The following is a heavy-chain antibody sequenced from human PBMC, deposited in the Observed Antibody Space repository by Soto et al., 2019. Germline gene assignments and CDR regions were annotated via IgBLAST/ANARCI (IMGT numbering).Heavy chain of an antibody. CDR1: GFTFSSYG. J-gene: IGHJ4*02. CDR3: ARGPSYSDSYFDY. CDR2: ISYDGNNK. Sequence: GGSLRLSSAASGFTFSSYGMHWVRQPPGKGLQWLAVISYDGNNKYYADSVEGRFTISRDNSKNTVYLQMNSLRLEDTAVYYCARGPSYSDSYFDYWGQGTLVTVSS. V-gene: IGHV3-30*03. D-gene: IGHD4-17*01.